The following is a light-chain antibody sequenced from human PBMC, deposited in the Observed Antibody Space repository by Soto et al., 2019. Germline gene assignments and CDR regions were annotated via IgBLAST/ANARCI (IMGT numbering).Light chain of an antibody. CDR1: QSVLYNSNNKNY. V-gene: IGKV4-1*01. J-gene: IGKJ4*01. Sequence: DIVMTQSPDSLTVSLGERATINCKSSQSVLYNSNNKNYLAWYQQKPGQPPKLLIYWASTRESGVPDRFSGSGSGTDLSRTMDCLQPEDVEVYACHEYFCFPFTCRGGN. CDR3: HEYFCFPFT. CDR2: WAS.